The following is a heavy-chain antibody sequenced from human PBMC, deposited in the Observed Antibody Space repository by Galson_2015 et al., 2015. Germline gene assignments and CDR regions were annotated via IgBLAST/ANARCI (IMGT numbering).Heavy chain of an antibody. D-gene: IGHD7-27*01. CDR2: TYYRASWNS. Sequence: CAISGDSVSSNIVGWNWIRQSPSRGLEWLGRTYYRASWNSDYAESVKRRLAINADTSRNQISLQLTPVSPEDTAVYYCARVAHLGRGLHSWGQGTQVTVSS. J-gene: IGHJ4*02. CDR1: GDSVSSNIVG. CDR3: ARVAHLGRGLHS. V-gene: IGHV6-1*01.